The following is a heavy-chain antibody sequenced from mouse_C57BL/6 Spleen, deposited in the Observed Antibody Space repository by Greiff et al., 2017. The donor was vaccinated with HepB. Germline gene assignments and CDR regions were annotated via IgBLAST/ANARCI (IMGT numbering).Heavy chain of an antibody. CDR3: ARERGYDYDGYYFDY. J-gene: IGHJ2*01. D-gene: IGHD2-4*01. CDR2: ISYDGSN. Sequence: EVKLQESGPGLVKPSQSLSLTCSVTGYSITSGYYWNWIRQFPGNKLEWMGYISYDGSNNYNPSLKNRISITRDTSKNQFFLKLNSVTTEDTATYYCARERGYDYDGYYFDYWGQGTTLTVSS. CDR1: GYSITSGYY. V-gene: IGHV3-6*01.